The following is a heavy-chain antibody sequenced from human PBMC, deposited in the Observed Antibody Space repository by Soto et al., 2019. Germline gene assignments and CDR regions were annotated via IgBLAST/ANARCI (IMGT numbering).Heavy chain of an antibody. CDR3: ARAFDYYDSSAKIDDAFDI. CDR2: ISYDGSNK. Sequence: ESGGGVVQPGRSLRLSCAASGFTFSSYAMHWVRQAPGKGLEWVAVISYDGSNKYYADSVKGRFTISRDNSKNTLYLQMNSLRAEDTAVYYCARAFDYYDSSAKIDDAFDIWGQGTMVTVSS. V-gene: IGHV3-30-3*01. D-gene: IGHD3-22*01. CDR1: GFTFSSYA. J-gene: IGHJ3*02.